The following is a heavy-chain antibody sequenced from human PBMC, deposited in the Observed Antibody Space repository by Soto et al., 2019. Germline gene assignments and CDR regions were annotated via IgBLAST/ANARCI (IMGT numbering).Heavy chain of an antibody. CDR3: ARVRPGGYPRVGAFDL. CDR2: IIPIFGTA. Sequence: QVQLVQSGAEVKKPGSSVKVSCKASGGTFSSYAISWVRPAPGQGLEWMGGIIPIFGTAHYAQKFQGRVTITADESTRTAYMELSSLRSEDTAVYYCARVRPGGYPRVGAFDLWGQGTMVTVSS. D-gene: IGHD5-18*01. CDR1: GGTFSSYA. J-gene: IGHJ3*01. V-gene: IGHV1-69*01.